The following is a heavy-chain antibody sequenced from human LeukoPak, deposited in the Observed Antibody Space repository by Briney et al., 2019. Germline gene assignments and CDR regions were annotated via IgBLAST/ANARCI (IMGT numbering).Heavy chain of an antibody. Sequence: SETLSLTCAVYGGSFSGYYWSWIRQPPGKGLEWIGEINHSGSTNYNPSLKSRVTISVDTSKNQFSLKLSSVTAADTAAYYCARGRTGYDSSGYYYVTSYFDYWGQGTLVTVSS. CDR1: GGSFSGYY. J-gene: IGHJ4*02. D-gene: IGHD3-22*01. CDR2: INHSGST. V-gene: IGHV4-34*01. CDR3: ARGRTGYDSSGYYYVTSYFDY.